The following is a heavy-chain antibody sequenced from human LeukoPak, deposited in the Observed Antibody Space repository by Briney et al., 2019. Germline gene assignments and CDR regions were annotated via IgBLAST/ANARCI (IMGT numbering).Heavy chain of an antibody. CDR2: IYYTGST. D-gene: IGHD3-9*01. CDR1: GVSSSSSNW. J-gene: IGHJ5*02. V-gene: IGHV4-4*02. Sequence: PSETLSLTCAVSGVSSSSSNWWSWVRQPPGQGLEWIGYIYYTGSTNYNPSLKSRVTISVDTSKNQFSLKLSSVTAADTAVYYCATLTGYSSESWFDPWGQGILVTVSS. CDR3: ATLTGYSSESWFDP.